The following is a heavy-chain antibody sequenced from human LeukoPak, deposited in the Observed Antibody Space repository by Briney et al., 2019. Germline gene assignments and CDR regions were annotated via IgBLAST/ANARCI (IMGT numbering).Heavy chain of an antibody. Sequence: SETLSLTCTVSGYSISSGYFWGWIRQPPGKGLECIGTIYHSGSTYYNPSLKSRVTISVDTSKNQFSLKLNSVTAADTAVYYCARDAYYYDSSGYYRWYFQHWGQGTLVTVSS. J-gene: IGHJ1*01. D-gene: IGHD3-22*01. CDR2: IYHSGST. CDR1: GYSISSGYF. CDR3: ARDAYYYDSSGYYRWYFQH. V-gene: IGHV4-38-2*02.